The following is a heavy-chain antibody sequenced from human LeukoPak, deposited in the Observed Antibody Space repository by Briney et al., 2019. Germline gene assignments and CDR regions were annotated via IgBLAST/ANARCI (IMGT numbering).Heavy chain of an antibody. V-gene: IGHV4-4*07. CDR2: VYTSGST. D-gene: IGHD2-2*01. CDR3: ARARVVPAAGWSFDL. CDR1: GGSLSSYY. J-gene: IGHJ2*01. Sequence: PSETLSLTCTVSGGSLSSYYWSWIRQPAGKGLEWIGRVYTSGSTNYNPSLKSRVTMSIDTSKNQFSLEVSSETAADTAVYYCARARVVPAAGWSFDLWGRGTLVTVSS.